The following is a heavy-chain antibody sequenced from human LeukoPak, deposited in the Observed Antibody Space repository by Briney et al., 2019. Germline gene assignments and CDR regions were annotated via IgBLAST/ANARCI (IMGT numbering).Heavy chain of an antibody. V-gene: IGHV5-51*01. J-gene: IGHJ4*02. CDR2: IFPGDSDT. CDR3: ARHRPSNYDFWSGYPDY. D-gene: IGHD3-3*01. Sequence: GESLKISCKTSGYDFTGSWIGWVRQMPGKGLEWMGIIFPGDSDTRYSPSFQGQVTISVDKSINTAYLQWSSLKASDTAMYYCARHRPSNYDFWSGYPDYWGQGTLVTVSS. CDR1: GYDFTGSW.